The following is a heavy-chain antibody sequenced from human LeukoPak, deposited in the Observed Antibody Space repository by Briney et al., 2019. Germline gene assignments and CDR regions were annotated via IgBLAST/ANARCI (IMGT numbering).Heavy chain of an antibody. J-gene: IGHJ4*02. CDR3: VRDRGSSWFADY. V-gene: IGHV1-2*02. CDR2: INPNNGGT. Sequence: ASVKVSFKASRYIFTIYYIHWVRQAPGQGGEGMGWINPNNGGTKYAQKFQGRVTITSDTSISTAYMELSRLRSDDTALYYCVRDRGSSWFADYWGQGTLVTVSS. D-gene: IGHD6-13*01. CDR1: RYIFTIYY.